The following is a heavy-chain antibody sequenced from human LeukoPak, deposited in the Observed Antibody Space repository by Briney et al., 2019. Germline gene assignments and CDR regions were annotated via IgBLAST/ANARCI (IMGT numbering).Heavy chain of an antibody. CDR2: FDPEVGGT. CDR1: GNTLSEFS. V-gene: IGHV1-24*01. Sequence: ASVKVSCKVTGNTLSEFSMHWVRQSPGKGLEWMGGFDPEVGGTVYAQKFQGRVTMTEDTSTETAYMELSSLRSEDTAVYYCATDLLAGGLKTFDPWGQGTLVTVSS. CDR3: ATDLLAGGLKTFDP. J-gene: IGHJ5*02.